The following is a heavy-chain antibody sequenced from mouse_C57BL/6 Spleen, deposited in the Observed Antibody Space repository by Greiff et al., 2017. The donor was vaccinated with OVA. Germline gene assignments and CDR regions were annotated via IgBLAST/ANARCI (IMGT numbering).Heavy chain of an antibody. J-gene: IGHJ4*01. CDR1: GYTFTSYW. D-gene: IGHD1-1*01. CDR3: ASPITTVVAGRYAMDY. Sequence: VQLQQSGAELVRPGTSVKLSCKASGYTFTSYWMHWVKQRPGQGLEWIGVIDPSDSYTNYNQKFKGKATLTVDTSSSTAYMQLSSLTSEDSAVYYCASPITTVVAGRYAMDYWGQGTSVTVSS. V-gene: IGHV1-59*01. CDR2: IDPSDSYT.